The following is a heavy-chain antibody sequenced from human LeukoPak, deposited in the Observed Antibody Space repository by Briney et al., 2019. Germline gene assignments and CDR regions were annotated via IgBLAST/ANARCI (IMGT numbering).Heavy chain of an antibody. D-gene: IGHD3-16*01. CDR2: ISAYNGNT. CDR1: GYTFTSYG. J-gene: IGHJ4*02. V-gene: IGHV1-18*01. CDR3: ARDNFMGEITPVDY. Sequence: GASVKVSCKASGYTFTSYGISWVRQAPGQGLEWMGWISAYNGNTNYAQKLQGRVTMTTDTSTSTAYVELRSLRSDDTAVYYCARDNFMGEITPVDYWGQGTLVTVSS.